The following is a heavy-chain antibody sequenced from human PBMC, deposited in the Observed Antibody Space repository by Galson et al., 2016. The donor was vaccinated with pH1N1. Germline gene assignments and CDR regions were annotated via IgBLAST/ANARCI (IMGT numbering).Heavy chain of an antibody. V-gene: IGHV1-2*06. CDR3: ARDVAPPGHYAMDV. CDR2: INPYSGDT. Sequence: SVKVSCKASGYTFTFTGYFIHWVLQAPGQGLEFEWMGRINPYSGDTDFAQNFQGRVTMTRDTSIGTAYMEVSRLTSDDTAIYYCARDVAPPGHYAMDVWGQGTTVTVSS. J-gene: IGHJ6*02. CDR1: GYTFTFTGYF.